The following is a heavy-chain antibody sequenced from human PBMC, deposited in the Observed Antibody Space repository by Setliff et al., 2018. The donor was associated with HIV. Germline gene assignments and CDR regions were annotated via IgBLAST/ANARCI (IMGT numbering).Heavy chain of an antibody. V-gene: IGHV4-39*01. Sequence: ASETLSLTCTVSGAAVTSGSYYWSWIRQPPGKGLEWIGSIYYSGSTYNPSLQSRVTISVDTSKNLFSLRLSSVTASDTAVYYCARQAIFGYYDSSGYLDYWGQGTLVTVSS. D-gene: IGHD3-22*01. J-gene: IGHJ4*02. CDR1: GAAVTSGSYY. CDR3: ARQAIFGYYDSSGYLDY. CDR2: IYYSGST.